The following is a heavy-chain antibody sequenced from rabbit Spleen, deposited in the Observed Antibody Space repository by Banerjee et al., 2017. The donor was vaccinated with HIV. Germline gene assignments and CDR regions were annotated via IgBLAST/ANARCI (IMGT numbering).Heavy chain of an antibody. CDR3: VRGASSSGYYNL. V-gene: IGHV1S7*01. CDR2: IDPIFGIA. CDR1: GFDFGRYY. J-gene: IGHJ4*01. D-gene: IGHD1-1*01. Sequence: QLVESGGGLVQPGGSPKLSCKASGFDFGRYYMTWVRQAPGKGLEWIGDIDPIFGIAVYASWVNGRFTISSHNAQNTLYLQLNSLTAADTATYFCVRGASSSGYYNLWGPGTLVTVS.